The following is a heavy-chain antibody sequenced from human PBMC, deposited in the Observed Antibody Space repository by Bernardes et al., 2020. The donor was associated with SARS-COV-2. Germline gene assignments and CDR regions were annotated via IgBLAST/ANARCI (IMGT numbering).Heavy chain of an antibody. J-gene: IGHJ4*02. D-gene: IGHD6-19*01. CDR3: ARLEAMAGTGHFFDY. CDR2: ISSSSSTI. CDR1: GFTFSSYS. V-gene: IGHV3-48*02. Sequence: GSLRLSCAASGFTFSSYSMNWVRQAPGKGLEWVSYISSSSSTIYYADSVKGRFTISRDNAKNSLYLQMNSLRDEDTAVYYCARLEAMAGTGHFFDYWGQGTLVTVSS.